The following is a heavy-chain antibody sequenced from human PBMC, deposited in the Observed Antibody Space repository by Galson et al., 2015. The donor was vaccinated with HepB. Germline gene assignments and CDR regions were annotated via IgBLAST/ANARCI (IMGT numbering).Heavy chain of an antibody. CDR3: ATGQAGRYGDYMNYYYYMDV. CDR2: FDPEDGET. Sequence: SVKVSCKVSGYTLTVLSMHWVRQAPGKGLEWMGGFDPEDGETIYAQKFQGRVTMTEDTSTDTAYMELSSLRSEDTAVYYCATGQAGRYGDYMNYYYYMDVWGKGTTVTVSS. V-gene: IGHV1-24*01. CDR1: GYTLTVLS. D-gene: IGHD4-17*01. J-gene: IGHJ6*03.